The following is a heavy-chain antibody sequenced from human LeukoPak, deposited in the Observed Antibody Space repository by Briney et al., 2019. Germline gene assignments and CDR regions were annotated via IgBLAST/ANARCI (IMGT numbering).Heavy chain of an antibody. CDR3: AKGTLAVAALFDY. CDR2: INNSGGRT. Sequence: GGSLRLSCAASGFTFRSYGMSWVRQAPGKGLEWVSTINNSGGRTYYADSMKGRFTMSRDNSKNTLYLQMNSLTVEDTAIYYCAKGTLAVAALFDYWGQGSLVTVSS. CDR1: GFTFRSYG. J-gene: IGHJ4*02. V-gene: IGHV3-23*01. D-gene: IGHD6-19*01.